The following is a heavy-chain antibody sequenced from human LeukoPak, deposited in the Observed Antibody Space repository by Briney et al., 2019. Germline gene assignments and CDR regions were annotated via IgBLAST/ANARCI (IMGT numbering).Heavy chain of an antibody. CDR2: ISSSGTTM. CDR1: GFTFSSYE. J-gene: IGHJ4*02. D-gene: IGHD4-17*01. V-gene: IGHV3-48*03. CDR3: ARDIRGYGDFDC. Sequence: PGGSLRLSCAASGFTFSSYEMNWVRQAPGKGLEWVSSISSSGTTMYYADSVKGRFTISRDNAKNSLYLQMNSLRDEDTAVYYCARDIRGYGDFDCWGQGTLVTVSS.